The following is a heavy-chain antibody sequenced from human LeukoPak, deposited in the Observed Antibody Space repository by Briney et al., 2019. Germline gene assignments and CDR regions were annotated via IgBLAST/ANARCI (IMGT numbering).Heavy chain of an antibody. CDR1: GFTFSSYA. CDR2: ISGSGGST. V-gene: IGHV3-23*01. J-gene: IGHJ4*02. Sequence: PGGSLRLSCAASGFTFSSYAMRGVRQAPGKGLEWVSAISGSGGSTFYADPVKGSFTISRDNTKKTLYLQMNSLRAEDTAVYYCAKVYSGSDTTYYFDYWSQGTLATVSS. D-gene: IGHD1-26*01. CDR3: AKVYSGSDTTYYFDY.